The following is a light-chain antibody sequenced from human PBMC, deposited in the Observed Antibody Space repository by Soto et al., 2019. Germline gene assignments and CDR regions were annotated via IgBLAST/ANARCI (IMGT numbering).Light chain of an antibody. J-gene: IGKJ1*01. Sequence: DIQMTQSPSSLSASVGDRVTITCRASQSISSFLNWYQQKPGKAPDLLIYAASSLQSGVPSRFRGSGSGTDFTLTINSLQPEDFATYFFQQSYSIPLAFGQGTKVDIK. CDR2: AAS. CDR3: QQSYSIPLA. V-gene: IGKV1-39*01. CDR1: QSISSF.